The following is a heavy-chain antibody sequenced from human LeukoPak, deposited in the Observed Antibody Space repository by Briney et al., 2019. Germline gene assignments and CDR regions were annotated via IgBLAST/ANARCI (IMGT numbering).Heavy chain of an antibody. CDR1: GGTFSTSA. CDR2: IIPVLNIT. V-gene: IGHV1-69*04. Sequence: SVQVSCKTSGGTFSTSAITWVRQAPGQGLEWMGRIIPVLNITTYAQRFQGRVTITADTSTSTVYMELCSLRSEETAVYYCARDQGLTAPPPYGLDVWGQGTTVIVSS. D-gene: IGHD5-18*01. J-gene: IGHJ6*02. CDR3: ARDQGLTAPPPYGLDV.